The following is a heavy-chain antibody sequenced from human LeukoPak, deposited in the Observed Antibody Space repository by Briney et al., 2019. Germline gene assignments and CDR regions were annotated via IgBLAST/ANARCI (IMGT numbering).Heavy chain of an antibody. D-gene: IGHD3-3*01. Sequence: PSETLSLTCAVYGGSFSGYYWSWIRQPPGKGLEWIGEINHSGSTNYNPSLKSRVTISVDTSKNQFSLKLSSVTAADTAVYYCARGHGRIYDCWSGYYTSGGKLDYWGQGTLVTVSS. V-gene: IGHV4-34*01. J-gene: IGHJ4*02. CDR1: GGSFSGYY. CDR2: INHSGST. CDR3: ARGHGRIYDCWSGYYTSGGKLDY.